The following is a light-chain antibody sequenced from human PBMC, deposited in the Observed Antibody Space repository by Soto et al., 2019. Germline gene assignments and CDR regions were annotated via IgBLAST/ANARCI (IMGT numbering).Light chain of an antibody. Sequence: QSALTQPPSASGSPGQSVTISCTGTSSDVGGYNYVSWYQQHPGKAPKLMIYEVSKRPSGVPDRFSGSKSGNTASLTVSGLQAEDEADYYCSPYEGSNTFVFGTGTKVTVL. CDR1: SSDVGGYNY. J-gene: IGLJ1*01. CDR2: EVS. CDR3: SPYEGSNTFV. V-gene: IGLV2-8*01.